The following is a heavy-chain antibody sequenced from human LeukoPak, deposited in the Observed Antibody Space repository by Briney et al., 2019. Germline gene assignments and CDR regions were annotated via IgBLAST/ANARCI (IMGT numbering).Heavy chain of an antibody. Sequence: SETLSLTCTVCGGSISSYYWSWIRQPPGKGLEWIGYIYYSGSTNYNPSLKSRVTISVDTSKNQFSLKLSSVTAADTAVYYCARGMQRGDIVVVPAAMGFGAFDIWGQGTMVTVSS. CDR3: ARGMQRGDIVVVPAAMGFGAFDI. J-gene: IGHJ3*02. CDR1: GGSISSYY. V-gene: IGHV4-59*01. D-gene: IGHD2-2*01. CDR2: IYYSGST.